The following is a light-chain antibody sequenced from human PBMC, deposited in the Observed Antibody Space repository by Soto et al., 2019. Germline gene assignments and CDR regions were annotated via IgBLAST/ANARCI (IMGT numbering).Light chain of an antibody. V-gene: IGLV6-57*01. CDR3: QSYDATNQV. J-gene: IGLJ3*02. Sequence: NFMLTQPHSVSASPGKTVIISCTRSSGSIACNYVQWYQQRPGSSPTTVIYEDNQRPSGVPDRFSGSIDSSSNSASLTISGLETEDEADYYCQSYDATNQVFGGGTKLTVL. CDR2: EDN. CDR1: SGSIACNY.